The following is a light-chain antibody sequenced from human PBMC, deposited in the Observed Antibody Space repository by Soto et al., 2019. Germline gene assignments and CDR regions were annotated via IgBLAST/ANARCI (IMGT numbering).Light chain of an antibody. CDR1: SSEVGGYNY. CDR2: EVS. J-gene: IGLJ1*01. CDR3: SSYTTSSTRV. V-gene: IGLV2-14*01. Sequence: QSVLTQPASVSGSPGQSITISCTGTSSEVGGYNYVSWYQQHPGKAPKLMIYEVSYRPSGVSNRFSGSKSGNTASLTISGLQAEDEADYYCSSYTTSSTRVFGTGTKLTVL.